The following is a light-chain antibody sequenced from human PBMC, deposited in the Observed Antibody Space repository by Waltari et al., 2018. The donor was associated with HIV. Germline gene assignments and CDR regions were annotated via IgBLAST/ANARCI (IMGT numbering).Light chain of an antibody. J-gene: IGKJ3*01. V-gene: IGKV1-16*02. CDR3: QHYNFHPFT. Sequence: DIQMTQSPSALSASVGDRFTITCRASHDIDNYLAWFQQKAGKAPKSLIYGASILQSCVPSKFSGSGSGSHFTLTINNLQPEDVATYFCQHYNFHPFTFGPVTKV. CDR1: HDIDNY. CDR2: GAS.